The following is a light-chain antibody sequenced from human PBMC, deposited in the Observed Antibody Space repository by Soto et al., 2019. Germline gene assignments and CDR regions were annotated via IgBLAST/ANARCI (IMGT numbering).Light chain of an antibody. CDR1: QSVSSN. CDR3: QNYNNWPTST. V-gene: IGKV3-15*01. J-gene: IGKJ1*01. CDR2: GAS. Sequence: EIVMTQSPATLSVSPGERATLSCRASQSVSSNLAWYQQKPGQAPRLLIYGASTRATGIPARFSGSGSGTEVTLNMSWLRSEDFAGDYCQNYNNWPTSTFGQGIKLEIK.